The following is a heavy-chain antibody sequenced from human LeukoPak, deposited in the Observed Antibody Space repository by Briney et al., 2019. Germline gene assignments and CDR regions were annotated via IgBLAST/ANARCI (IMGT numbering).Heavy chain of an antibody. CDR3: ARDGYSSGWYGGSGFDP. CDR2: IIPILGIA. V-gene: IGHV1-69*04. J-gene: IGHJ5*02. Sequence: GASVKVSCKASGGTFSSYAISWVRQAPGQGLEWMGRIIPILGIANYVQKFQGRVTITADKSTSTAYMELSSLRSEDTAVYYCARDGYSSGWYGGSGFDPWGQGTLVTVSS. CDR1: GGTFSSYA. D-gene: IGHD6-19*01.